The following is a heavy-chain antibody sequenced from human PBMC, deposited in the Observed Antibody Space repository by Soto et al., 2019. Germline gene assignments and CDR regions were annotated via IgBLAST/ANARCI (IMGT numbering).Heavy chain of an antibody. CDR3: ARGYCSSTRCYSFDD. V-gene: IGHV3-30-3*01. J-gene: IGHJ4*02. Sequence: GGSLRLSCAASGFTFSSYAMHWVRQAPGKGLEWVAVISYDGSNKYYADSVKGRFTISRDNSKNTLYLQMNSLRAEDTAVYYCARGYCSSTRCYSFDDWGQGTLVTVSS. CDR1: GFTFSSYA. CDR2: ISYDGSNK. D-gene: IGHD2-2*01.